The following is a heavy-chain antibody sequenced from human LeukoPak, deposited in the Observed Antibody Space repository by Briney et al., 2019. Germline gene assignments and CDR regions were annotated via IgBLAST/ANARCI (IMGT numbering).Heavy chain of an antibody. V-gene: IGHV3-23*01. CDR3: AKGTWDLLPSHYFYGMDV. J-gene: IGHJ6*02. CDR1: GFTFSSYA. Sequence: PGGSLRLSCAASGFTFSSYAMSWVRQAPGKGPEWVSGINGSGGIRYYADSVKGRFTISRDNSKNTLYLQMNSLKAEDTAVYYCAKGTWDLLPSHYFYGMDVWGQGATVTVSS. D-gene: IGHD1-26*01. CDR2: INGSGGIR.